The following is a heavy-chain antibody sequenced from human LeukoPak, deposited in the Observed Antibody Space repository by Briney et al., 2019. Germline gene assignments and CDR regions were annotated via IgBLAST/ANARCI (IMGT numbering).Heavy chain of an antibody. D-gene: IGHD5-18*01. V-gene: IGHV4-34*01. J-gene: IGHJ6*02. Sequence: SETLSLTCAVYGGSFGGYYWSWIRQPPGKGLEWIGEINHSGSTNYNPSLKSRVTISVDTSKNQFSLKLSSVTAADTAVYYCASGYSYGYYYYYGMDVWGQGTTVTVSS. CDR3: ASGYSYGYYYYYGMDV. CDR2: INHSGST. CDR1: GGSFGGYY.